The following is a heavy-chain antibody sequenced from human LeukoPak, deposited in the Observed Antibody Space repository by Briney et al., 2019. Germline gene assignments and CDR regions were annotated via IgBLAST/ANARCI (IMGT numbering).Heavy chain of an antibody. CDR2: ISSSSTI. V-gene: IGHV3-69-1*01. Sequence: GGSLRLSCAASGFTFSDYYMNWVRQAPGMGLEWVSSISSSSTIYYADSVKGRFTISRDNAKNSLYLQMNSLRAEDTAVYYCARTDYYGSGSPIVDFDPWGQGTLVTVSS. CDR3: ARTDYYGSGSPIVDFDP. D-gene: IGHD3-10*01. CDR1: GFTFSDYY. J-gene: IGHJ5*02.